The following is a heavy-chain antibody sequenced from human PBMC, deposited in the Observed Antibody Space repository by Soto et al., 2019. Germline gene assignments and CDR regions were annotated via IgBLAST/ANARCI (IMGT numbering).Heavy chain of an antibody. Sequence: ASVKVSCKASGGTFSSYAISWVRQAPGQGLEWMGGIIPIFGTANYAQKFQGRVTITADESTSTAYMELSSLRSEDTAVYYCARNYDSSGYYLNWGQGTLVTVSS. CDR3: ARNYDSSGYYLN. CDR1: GGTFSSYA. D-gene: IGHD3-22*01. CDR2: IIPIFGTA. V-gene: IGHV1-69*13. J-gene: IGHJ4*02.